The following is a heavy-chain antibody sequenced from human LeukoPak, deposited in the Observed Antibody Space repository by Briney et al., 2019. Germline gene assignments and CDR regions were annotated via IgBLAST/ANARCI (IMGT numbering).Heavy chain of an antibody. CDR2: INPNSGGT. D-gene: IGHD3-10*01. CDR3: ARSLTIREGDAFDI. V-gene: IGHV1-2*02. J-gene: IGHJ3*02. CDR1: GYTFTGYY. Sequence: GASVKVSCKASGYTFTGYYMHWVRQAPGQGLEWMGWINPNSGGTNFAQKFQGRVTMTRDTSISTAYMELSTLRSDDTAVYYCARSLTIREGDAFDIWGQGTMVTVSS.